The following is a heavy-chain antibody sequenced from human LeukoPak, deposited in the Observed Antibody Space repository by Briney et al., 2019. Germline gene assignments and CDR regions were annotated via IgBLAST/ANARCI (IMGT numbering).Heavy chain of an antibody. CDR3: VRDTHYYGSGSPAFDL. CDR1: GFTFSSYE. J-gene: IGHJ3*01. V-gene: IGHV3-48*03. D-gene: IGHD3-10*01. CDR2: ISSSGSTI. Sequence: GGSLRLSCAASGFTFSSYEMNGVRQAPGKGLEWVSYISSSGSTIYYADSVKGRFTISRDNAKNSLYMQLNSLRAEDTALYYCVRDTHYYGSGSPAFDLWGRGTMVTVSS.